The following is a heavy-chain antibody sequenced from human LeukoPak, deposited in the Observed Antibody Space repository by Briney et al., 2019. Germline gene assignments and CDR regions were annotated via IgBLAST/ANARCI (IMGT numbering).Heavy chain of an antibody. J-gene: IGHJ4*02. CDR3: ARDLRYCSGGSCYGLYYFDY. V-gene: IGHV3-74*01. CDR1: GFTLSSYW. CDR2: INSDGSST. Sequence: PGGSLRLSCTVSGFTLSSYWMTWVRQAPGKGLVWVSRINSDGSSTSYADSVKGRFTISRDNAKNTLYLQMNSLRAEDTAVYYCARDLRYCSGGSCYGLYYFDYWGQGTLVTVSS. D-gene: IGHD2-15*01.